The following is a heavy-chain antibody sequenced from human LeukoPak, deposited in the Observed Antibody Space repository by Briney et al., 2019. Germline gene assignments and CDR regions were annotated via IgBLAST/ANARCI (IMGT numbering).Heavy chain of an antibody. CDR1: GFTLNNDA. CDR3: AKVVDMVRGPIYY. Sequence: GGSLRLSCAASGFTLNNDAMGWVRQAPGKGLGCGSVISAGGGSALYADSVKGRFSSSRDNSKNTLYLQMNSLRAEDTAVYYCAKVVDMVRGPIYYWGQGTLVTVSS. D-gene: IGHD3-10*01. CDR2: ISAGGGSA. V-gene: IGHV3-23*01. J-gene: IGHJ4*02.